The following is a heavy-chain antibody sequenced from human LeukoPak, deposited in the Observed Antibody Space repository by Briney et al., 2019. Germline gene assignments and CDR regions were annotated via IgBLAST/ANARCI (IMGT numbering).Heavy chain of an antibody. CDR2: IKQDGSEK. CDR1: GGTFSSYA. D-gene: IGHD3-3*01. J-gene: IGHJ4*02. CDR3: ARLFRRRGVFWSGYNY. Sequence: SCKASGGTFSSYAISWVRQAPGKGLEWVANIKQDGSEKYYVDSVKGRFTISRDNAKNSLYLQMNSLRAEDTAVYYCARLFRRRGVFWSGYNYWGQGTLVTVSS. V-gene: IGHV3-7*01.